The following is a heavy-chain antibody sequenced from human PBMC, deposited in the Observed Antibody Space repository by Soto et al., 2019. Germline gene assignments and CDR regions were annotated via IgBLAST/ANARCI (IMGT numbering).Heavy chain of an antibody. CDR3: AKGYCTNGVCPEINWFDP. Sequence: EVQLLESGGGLVQPGGSLRLSCAASGFTFSSYAMSWVRQAPGKGLEWVSAISGSGGSTYYADSVKGRFTISRDNSKNTLYLQMNRLRAEDTAVYYCAKGYCTNGVCPEINWFDPWGQGTLVTVSS. CDR2: ISGSGGST. J-gene: IGHJ5*02. CDR1: GFTFSSYA. V-gene: IGHV3-23*01. D-gene: IGHD2-8*01.